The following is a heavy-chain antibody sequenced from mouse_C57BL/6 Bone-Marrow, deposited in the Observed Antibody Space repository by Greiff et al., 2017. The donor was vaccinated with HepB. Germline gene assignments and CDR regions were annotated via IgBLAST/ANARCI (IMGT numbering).Heavy chain of an antibody. Sequence: QVQLQQSGAELVRPGTSVKVSCKASGYAFTNYLIEWVKQRPGQGLEWIGVINPGSGGTNYNEKFKGKATLTADKSSSTAYMQLSSLTSEDSAVYFCANYDYDGFAYWGQGTLVTVSA. CDR3: ANYDYDGFAY. J-gene: IGHJ3*01. CDR2: INPGSGGT. CDR1: GYAFTNYL. V-gene: IGHV1-54*01. D-gene: IGHD2-4*01.